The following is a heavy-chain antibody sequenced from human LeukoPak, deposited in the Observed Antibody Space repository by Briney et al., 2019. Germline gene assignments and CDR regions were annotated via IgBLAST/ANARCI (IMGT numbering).Heavy chain of an antibody. Sequence: PSETLSLTCAVYGGSFSGYYWRWIHQPPGKGLEWIGEINHSGSTNYNPSLKSRVTISVDTSKNQFSLKLSSVTAADTAVYYCAREISGRGDFDYWGQGTLVTVSS. CDR2: INHSGST. J-gene: IGHJ4*02. CDR1: GGSFSGYY. D-gene: IGHD1-26*01. CDR3: AREISGRGDFDY. V-gene: IGHV4-34*01.